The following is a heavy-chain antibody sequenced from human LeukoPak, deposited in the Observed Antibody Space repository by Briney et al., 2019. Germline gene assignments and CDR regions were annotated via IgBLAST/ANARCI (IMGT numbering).Heavy chain of an antibody. V-gene: IGHV3-21*01. Sequence: GGSLRLSCAASGFTFSSYSMNWVRQAPGKGLEWVSSISSSSSYIYYADSVKGRFTISRDNAKNSLYLQMNSLRAEDTAVYYCARDRWQLAQDFDYWGQGTLDTVSS. CDR3: ARDRWQLAQDFDY. CDR1: GFTFSSYS. J-gene: IGHJ4*02. CDR2: ISSSSSYI. D-gene: IGHD6-6*01.